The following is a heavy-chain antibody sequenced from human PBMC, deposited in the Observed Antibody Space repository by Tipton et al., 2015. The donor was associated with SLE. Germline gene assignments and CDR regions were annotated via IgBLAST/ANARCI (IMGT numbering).Heavy chain of an antibody. CDR1: GGSISSSSYY. Sequence: PGLVKPSETLSLTCTVSGGSISSSSYYWGWIRQPPGKGLEWIGSIYYSGSTYYNLSLKSRVTISVDTSKNQFSLKLSSVTAADTAVYYCARTGYSSSWLYFQHWGQGTLVTVSS. J-gene: IGHJ1*01. V-gene: IGHV4-39*07. CDR2: IYYSGST. CDR3: ARTGYSSSWLYFQH. D-gene: IGHD6-13*01.